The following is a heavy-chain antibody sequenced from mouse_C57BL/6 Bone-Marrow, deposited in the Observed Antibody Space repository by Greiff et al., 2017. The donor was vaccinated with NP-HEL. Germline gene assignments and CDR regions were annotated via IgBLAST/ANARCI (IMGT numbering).Heavy chain of an antibody. Sequence: VKLVESGAELARPGASVKLSCKASGYTFTSYGISWVKQRTGQGLEWIGEIYPRSGNTYYNEKFTGKATLTADKSSSTAYMELRSLTSEDSAVYFCARTFATVVEGYFDYWGQGTTLTVSS. V-gene: IGHV1-81*01. CDR2: IYPRSGNT. CDR1: GYTFTSYG. D-gene: IGHD1-1*01. CDR3: ARTFATVVEGYFDY. J-gene: IGHJ2*01.